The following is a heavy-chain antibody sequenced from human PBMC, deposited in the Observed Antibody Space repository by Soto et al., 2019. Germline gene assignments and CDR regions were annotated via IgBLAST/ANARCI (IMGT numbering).Heavy chain of an antibody. CDR3: EQRPPIAAAGPYFDY. D-gene: IGHD6-13*01. J-gene: IGHJ4*02. V-gene: IGHV2-5*02. Sequence: GHTLVNPTQTLTVTCTFSGFSLSTSGVGVGWIRQPPGKALEWLALIYWDDDKRYSPSLKSRLTITKDTSKNQVVLTMTKMDPVDTATYYCEQRPPIAAAGPYFDYWGQGTLVTVSS. CDR1: GFSLSTSGVG. CDR2: IYWDDDK.